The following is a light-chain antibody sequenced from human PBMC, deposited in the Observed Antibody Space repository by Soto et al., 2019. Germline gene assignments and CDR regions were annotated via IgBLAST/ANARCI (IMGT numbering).Light chain of an antibody. CDR3: SSYTSSSTWV. J-gene: IGLJ3*02. CDR2: EVS. Sequence: QSALTQPASVSGSPGQSITISCTGTCSDVGGYNYVSWYQQHPGKAPKLMIYEVSNRSSGVSNRFSGSKSGNTASLTISGLQAEDEADYYCSSYTSSSTWVFGGGTKLTVL. CDR1: CSDVGGYNY. V-gene: IGLV2-14*01.